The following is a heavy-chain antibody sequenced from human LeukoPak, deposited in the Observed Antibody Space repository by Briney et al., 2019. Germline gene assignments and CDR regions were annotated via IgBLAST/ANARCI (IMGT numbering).Heavy chain of an antibody. Sequence: SETLSLTCTVSGGSISSYYWSWIRQPPGKGLEWIGYIYYSGSTNYNPSLKSRVTISVDTSKNQFSLKLSSVTAADTAVYYCARHVLFSTSYSYWFDPWGQGTLVAVSS. CDR3: ARHVLFSTSYSYWFDP. V-gene: IGHV4-59*08. J-gene: IGHJ5*02. D-gene: IGHD3-10*01. CDR1: GGSISSYY. CDR2: IYYSGST.